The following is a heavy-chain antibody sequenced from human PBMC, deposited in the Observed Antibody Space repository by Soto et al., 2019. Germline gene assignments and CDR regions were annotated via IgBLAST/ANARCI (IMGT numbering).Heavy chain of an antibody. CDR1: GFTFNSLS. J-gene: IGHJ4*02. CDR2: VSFDGKVT. V-gene: IGHV3-30*04. D-gene: IGHD2-21*02. Sequence: QVQLVESGGGMAQAGTSLRLSCTGSGFTFNSLSLHWVRQGPDKGLEWVAVVSFDGKVTYYADSVKGRFTVSRDISKNTIYLQANSLRPEDTAVYXCAREPYGDSQYFDYWGQGTPVTVSS. CDR3: AREPYGDSQYFDY.